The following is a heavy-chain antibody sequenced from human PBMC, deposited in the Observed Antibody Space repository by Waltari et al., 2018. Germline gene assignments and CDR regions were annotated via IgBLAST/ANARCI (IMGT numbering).Heavy chain of an antibody. CDR3: ARELTTGAFDI. Sequence: QVQLVESGGGVVQPGRSLRLSCAASGFTFSIYGMHWVRQAQGKGREWVAVVWYDGSNKYYADSVKGRFTISGDNSKNTLYLKMNSLRAEDTAVYYCARELTTGAFDIWGQGTMVTVSS. V-gene: IGHV3-33*01. D-gene: IGHD4-17*01. CDR1: GFTFSIYG. J-gene: IGHJ3*02. CDR2: VWYDGSNK.